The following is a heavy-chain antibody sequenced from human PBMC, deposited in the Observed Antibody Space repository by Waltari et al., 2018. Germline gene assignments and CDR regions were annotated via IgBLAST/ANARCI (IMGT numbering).Heavy chain of an antibody. CDR2: IYYSGST. Sequence: QLQLQESGPGLVKPSETLSLTCTVSGGSISSSSYYWGWIRQPPGKGLEWIGSIYYSGSTYYNPSLKSRVTISVDTSKNQFSLKLSSVTAADTAVYYCARTVTDSYYFDYWGQGTLVTVSS. CDR1: GGSISSSSYY. V-gene: IGHV4-39*07. J-gene: IGHJ4*02. CDR3: ARTVTDSYYFDY. D-gene: IGHD4-17*01.